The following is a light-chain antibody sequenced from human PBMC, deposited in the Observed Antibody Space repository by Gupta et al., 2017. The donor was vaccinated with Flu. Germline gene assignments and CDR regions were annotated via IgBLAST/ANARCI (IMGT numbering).Light chain of an antibody. CDR1: SSNIGSNT. J-gene: IGLJ3*02. CDR2: SNN. V-gene: IGLV1-44*01. Sequence: QSVLTQPPSASGTPGQRVAISCSGSSSNIGSNTVDWYHQLPETAPNLLIYSNNQRRSGVPDRFSGSKSGTSAAMAISGLQAEDEADYYCAAWDDSRNGWVFGGGTKLTVL. CDR3: AAWDDSRNGWV.